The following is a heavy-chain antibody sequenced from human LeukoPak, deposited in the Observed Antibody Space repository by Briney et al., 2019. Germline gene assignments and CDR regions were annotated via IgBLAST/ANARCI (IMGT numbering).Heavy chain of an antibody. CDR3: AREDPQTTVPEGMDV. CDR2: IYYSGTT. J-gene: IGHJ6*02. Sequence: PSETLSLTCTVSGGSISYYYWSWIRQSPGKGLEWIGYIYYSGTTNYNPSLKSRVTISVDTSKNQFSLQLRSVAAADTAVYYCAREDPQTTVPEGMDVWGQGTTVTVSS. D-gene: IGHD4-17*01. V-gene: IGHV4-59*01. CDR1: GGSISYYY.